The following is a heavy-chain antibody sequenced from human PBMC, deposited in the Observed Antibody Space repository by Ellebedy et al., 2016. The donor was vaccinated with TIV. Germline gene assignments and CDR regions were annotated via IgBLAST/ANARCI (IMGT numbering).Heavy chain of an antibody. Sequence: PGGSLRLSCAASGFTXLSSYMTWVLPAPGKGLEWVSVVSSGGNTYYADSVKGLFTISRDNSKNTLSLEMNSLRVDDTAVYFCARGPVRYTQKGGFHKYWGQGTLVTVSS. J-gene: IGHJ4*02. CDR1: GFTXLSSY. CDR2: VSSGGNT. D-gene: IGHD3-16*01. CDR3: ARGPVRYTQKGGFHKY. V-gene: IGHV3-53*01.